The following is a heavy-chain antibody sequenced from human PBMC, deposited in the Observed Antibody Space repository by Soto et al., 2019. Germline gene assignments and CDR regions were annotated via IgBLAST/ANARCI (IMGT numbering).Heavy chain of an antibody. J-gene: IGHJ4*01. CDR2: ISVKNGNI. CDR3: TRYYGSIKSQEFDY. D-gene: IGHD3-10*01. Sequence: ASVKVSCKASGYTFTSYGFSWVRQAPGQELEWMGWISVKNGNINYAEKFQGRVTMTTDTSTSTAYMELRSLRFDDTAGYYCTRYYGSIKSQEFDYWG. CDR1: GYTFTSYG. V-gene: IGHV1-18*01.